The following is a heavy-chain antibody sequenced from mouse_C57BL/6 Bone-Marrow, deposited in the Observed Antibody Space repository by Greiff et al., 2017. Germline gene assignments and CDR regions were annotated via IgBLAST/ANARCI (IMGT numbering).Heavy chain of an antibody. J-gene: IGHJ1*03. V-gene: IGHV1-5*01. D-gene: IGHD1-1*01. CDR3: TRSGEDYYGSSPWYFDV. Sequence: VQLQQSGTVLARPGASVKMSCKTSGYTFTSYWMHWVKQRPGPGLEWIGAIYPGNSDTSYNQKFKGKAKLTAVTSASTAYMELSSLTNEDSAVYYCTRSGEDYYGSSPWYFDVWGTGTTVTVSS. CDR2: IYPGNSDT. CDR1: GYTFTSYW.